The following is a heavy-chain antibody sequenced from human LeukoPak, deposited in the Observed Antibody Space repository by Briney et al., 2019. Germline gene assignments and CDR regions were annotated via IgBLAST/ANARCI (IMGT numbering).Heavy chain of an antibody. D-gene: IGHD3-22*01. CDR3: ARAKYYYDSSGHKLNWFDP. V-gene: IGHV4-59*01. CDR1: GGSISSYY. J-gene: IGHJ5*02. CDR2: IYYSGST. Sequence: SETLSLTCTVSGGSISSYYWSWIRQPPGKGLEWIGYIYYSGSTNYNPSLKSRVTISVDTSKNQFPLKLSSVTAADTAVYYCARAKYYYDSSGHKLNWFDPWGQGTLVTVSS.